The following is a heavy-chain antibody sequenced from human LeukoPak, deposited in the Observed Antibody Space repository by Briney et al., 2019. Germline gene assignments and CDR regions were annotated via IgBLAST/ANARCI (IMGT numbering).Heavy chain of an antibody. CDR3: ATILIGYNHFDY. CDR2: VAATGERT. V-gene: IGHV1-46*01. CDR1: SYRFTNFH. D-gene: IGHD5-24*01. Sequence: ASVKISCKASSYRFTNFHIHWVRQAPGQGLEWMGGVAATGERTMCAQKFQGRLTVTRDTSTNTVYMDLYNLKSEDTAVYFCATILIGYNHFDYWGQGTQVIVS. J-gene: IGHJ4*01.